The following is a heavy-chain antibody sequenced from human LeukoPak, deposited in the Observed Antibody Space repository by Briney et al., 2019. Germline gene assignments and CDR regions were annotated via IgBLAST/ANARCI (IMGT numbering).Heavy chain of an antibody. V-gene: IGHV4-34*01. D-gene: IGHD6-13*01. CDR1: GVSFSGYY. J-gene: IGHJ4*02. Sequence: SETLSLTCAVYGVSFSGYYWSWIRQPPGKGLEWIGEINHSGSTNYNTSLKSRVTISVDTSKNQFSLKLSSVTAADTAVYYCARGLGSSWSGFDYWGQGTLVTVSS. CDR3: ARGLGSSWSGFDY. CDR2: INHSGST.